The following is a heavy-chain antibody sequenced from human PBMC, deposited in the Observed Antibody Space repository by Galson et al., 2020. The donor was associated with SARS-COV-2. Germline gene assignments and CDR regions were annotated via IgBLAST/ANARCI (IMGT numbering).Heavy chain of an antibody. J-gene: IGHJ6*03. CDR2: INHSGSP. V-gene: IGHV4-34*01. Sequence: SQTLSLTCAVYGGSFKNYYWTWIRQSPGKGLQWIGEINHSGSPNYDPPPPGRVAMSLDTSKNHFSCRLSSVTAADTAVYYCGRGAEGRRIIVVVPYYYTYMDVWGGGTAVTVSS. CDR3: GRGAEGRRIIVVVPYYYTYMDV. CDR1: GGSFKNYY. D-gene: IGHD2-2*01.